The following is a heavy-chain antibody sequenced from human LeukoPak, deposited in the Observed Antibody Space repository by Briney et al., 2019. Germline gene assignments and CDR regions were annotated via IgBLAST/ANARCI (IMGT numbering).Heavy chain of an antibody. V-gene: IGHV4-4*07. CDR3: ARETYYYGSGSYLGGFDY. Sequence: SETLSLTCTVSGGSISSYYWSWIRQPAGKGLEWIGRIYTSGSTNYNPSLKSRVTMSVDTSKNQFSPKLSSVTAADTAVYYCARETYYYGSGSYLGGFDYWGQGTLVTVSS. J-gene: IGHJ4*02. CDR2: IYTSGST. CDR1: GGSISSYY. D-gene: IGHD3-10*01.